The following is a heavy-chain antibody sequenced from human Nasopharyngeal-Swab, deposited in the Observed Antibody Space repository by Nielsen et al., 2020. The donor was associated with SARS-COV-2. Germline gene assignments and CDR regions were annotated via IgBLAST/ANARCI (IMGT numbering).Heavy chain of an antibody. V-gene: IGHV3-23*01. Sequence: GESLKISCAASGFTFSSYAMSWVRQAPGKGLEWVSAISGSGGSTYYADSVKGRFTISRDNSKNTLYLQMNSLGAEDTAVYYCAGGRGGVVALDYWGQGTLVTVSS. CDR2: ISGSGGST. D-gene: IGHD2-15*01. CDR3: AGGRGGVVALDY. CDR1: GFTFSSYA. J-gene: IGHJ4*02.